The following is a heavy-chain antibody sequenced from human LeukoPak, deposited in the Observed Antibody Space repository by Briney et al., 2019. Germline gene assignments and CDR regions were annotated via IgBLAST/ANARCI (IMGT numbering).Heavy chain of an antibody. Sequence: GGSLRLSCAASGFSFSSYWMSWVRQAPGKGLEWVANIKQDGSEKYYVDAVKGRFTISRDNTKNSLYLQMNSLRAEDTAVYYCARELVTKSLGYWGQGTLVTVSS. D-gene: IGHD4-23*01. CDR2: IKQDGSEK. J-gene: IGHJ4*02. V-gene: IGHV3-7*01. CDR3: ARELVTKSLGY. CDR1: GFSFSSYW.